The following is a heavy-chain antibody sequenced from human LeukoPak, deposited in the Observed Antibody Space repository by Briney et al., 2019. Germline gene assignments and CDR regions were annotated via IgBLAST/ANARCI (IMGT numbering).Heavy chain of an antibody. Sequence: ASVKVSCKASGYTFTSYYMHWVRQAPGQGLEWMGIINPSGGSTSYAQKFQGRVTMTRDTSTSTVYMELGSLRSEDTAVYYCARFRSSTAFDIWGQGTMVTVSS. CDR1: GYTFTSYY. CDR3: ARFRSSTAFDI. V-gene: IGHV1-46*03. D-gene: IGHD2-2*01. CDR2: INPSGGST. J-gene: IGHJ3*02.